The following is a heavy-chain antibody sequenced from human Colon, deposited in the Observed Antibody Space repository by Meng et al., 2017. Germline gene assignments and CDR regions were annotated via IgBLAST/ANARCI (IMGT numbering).Heavy chain of an antibody. CDR1: GGSFSGYY. Sequence: QVPLQQSGAGLLKPSETLSLTCAVYGGSFSGYYWSWIRQPPGKGLEWIGEINHSGSTNYNPSLKSRVTISVDTSKNQFSLKLSSVTAADTAVYYCARERLSSGWYGGRWFDPWGQGTLVTVSS. V-gene: IGHV4-34*01. J-gene: IGHJ5*02. D-gene: IGHD6-19*01. CDR3: ARERLSSGWYGGRWFDP. CDR2: INHSGST.